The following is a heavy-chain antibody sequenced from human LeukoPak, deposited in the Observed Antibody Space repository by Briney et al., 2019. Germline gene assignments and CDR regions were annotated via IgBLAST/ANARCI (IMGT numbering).Heavy chain of an antibody. Sequence: PGGSLRLSCAASGFTFSSYWMSWVRQAPGKGLEWVANIKQDGSEKYYVDSVKGRFTISRDNAKNSLYLQMNSLRAEDTAVYYCARGDLAVAGNANYWGQGTLVTVSS. V-gene: IGHV3-7*01. CDR3: ARGDLAVAGNANY. CDR2: IKQDGSEK. J-gene: IGHJ4*02. CDR1: GFTFSSYW. D-gene: IGHD6-19*01.